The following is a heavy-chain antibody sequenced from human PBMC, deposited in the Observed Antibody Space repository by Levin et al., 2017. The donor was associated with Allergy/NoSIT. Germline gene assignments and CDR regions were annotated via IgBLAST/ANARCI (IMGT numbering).Heavy chain of an antibody. J-gene: IGHJ5*02. Sequence: GGSLRLSCAASGFTFDDYAMHWVRQAPGKGLEWVSGISWNSGSIGYADSVKGRFTISRDNAKNSLYLQMNSLRAEDTALYYCAKDLSASGSYYGNWFDPWGQGTLVTVSS. D-gene: IGHD1-26*01. CDR3: AKDLSASGSYYGNWFDP. V-gene: IGHV3-9*01. CDR1: GFTFDDYA. CDR2: ISWNSGSI.